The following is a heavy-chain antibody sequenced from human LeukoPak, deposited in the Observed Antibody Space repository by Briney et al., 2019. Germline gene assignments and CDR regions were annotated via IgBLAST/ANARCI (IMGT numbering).Heavy chain of an antibody. Sequence: GGSLRLSCAASGFPFKNHVMNWVRQPPGKGLEWVASITFSGGSVYYAHSLKGRFTISRDNSKNTLYLQMNSLGAEDTAIYYCAKDLDKWELTLFDYWGQGTLVTVSS. D-gene: IGHD1-26*01. CDR1: GFPFKNHV. J-gene: IGHJ4*02. CDR3: AKDLDKWELTLFDY. V-gene: IGHV3-23*01. CDR2: ITFSGGSV.